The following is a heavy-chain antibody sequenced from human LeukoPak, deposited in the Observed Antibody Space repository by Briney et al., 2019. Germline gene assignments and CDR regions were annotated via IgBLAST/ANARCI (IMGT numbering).Heavy chain of an antibody. Sequence: GASVKVSCKASGYTFTGYYMHWVRQAPGQGLEWMGRINPNSGGTNYAQKFQGRVTMTRDTSISTAYMELSRLRSDDTAVYYCARGGLQMATQPSAFDIWGQGTMVTVSS. CDR1: GYTFTGYY. V-gene: IGHV1-2*06. CDR2: INPNSGGT. J-gene: IGHJ3*02. CDR3: ARGGLQMATQPSAFDI. D-gene: IGHD5-24*01.